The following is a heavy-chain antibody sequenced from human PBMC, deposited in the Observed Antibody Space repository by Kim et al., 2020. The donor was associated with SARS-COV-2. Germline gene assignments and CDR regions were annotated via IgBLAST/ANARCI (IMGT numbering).Heavy chain of an antibody. J-gene: IGHJ5*02. CDR3: ARGYSSSWSIGWFDP. Sequence: DSVKGRFTISRDNAKNSLYLQMNSLRDEDTAVYYCARGYSSSWSIGWFDPWGQGTLVTVSS. V-gene: IGHV3-48*02. D-gene: IGHD6-13*01.